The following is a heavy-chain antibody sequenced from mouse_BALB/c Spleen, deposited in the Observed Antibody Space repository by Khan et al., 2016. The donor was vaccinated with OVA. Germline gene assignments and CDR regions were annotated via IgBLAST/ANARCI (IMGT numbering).Heavy chain of an antibody. CDR2: ISSGGSFT. CDR3: TRTPGYYGSNYFDQ. Sequence: EVELVESGGDLVKPGGSLKLSCAASGFTFSDYGMSWVRQTPEKRLEWVATISSGGSFTYYLDSVKGRFTISRDSAKNPLYLQMSSLRSEDTAMYYCTRTPGYYGSNYFDQWGQGTSLTVSS. V-gene: IGHV5-9-3*01. CDR1: GFTFSDYG. D-gene: IGHD1-1*01. J-gene: IGHJ2*03.